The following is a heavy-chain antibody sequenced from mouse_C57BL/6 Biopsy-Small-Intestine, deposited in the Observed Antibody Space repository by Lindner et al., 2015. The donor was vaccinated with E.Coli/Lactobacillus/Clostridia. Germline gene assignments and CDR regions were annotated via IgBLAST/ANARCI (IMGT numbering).Heavy chain of an antibody. Sequence: SVKVSCKASGYTFISYDITWVRQATGQGLEWMGWMDPNIGNTGYAQKFQDRVTLTRNTSINTAYMELSSLRSEDTAVYFCARKAAFCGGACPSDYWGQGTLVTVSS. V-gene: IGHV1-81*01. CDR2: MDPNIGNT. D-gene: IGHD1-1*02. J-gene: IGHJ4*01. CDR1: GYTFISYD. CDR3: ARKAAFCGGACPSDY.